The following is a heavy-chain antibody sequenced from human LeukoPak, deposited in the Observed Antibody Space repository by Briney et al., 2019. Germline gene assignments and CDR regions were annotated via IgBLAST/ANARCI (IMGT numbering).Heavy chain of an antibody. CDR2: INEDGSQK. V-gene: IGHV3-7*01. CDR1: GFTFSSYS. CDR3: ARDEVGGYYFE. D-gene: IGHD3-3*01. Sequence: GGSLRLSCAASGFTFSSYSMNWVRQAPGKGLEWVANINEDGSQKYYVDSVKGRFTISRDNTKKLVFLQMNSLRVEDTAVYYCARDEVGGYYFEWGQGNLVNVSS. J-gene: IGHJ4*02.